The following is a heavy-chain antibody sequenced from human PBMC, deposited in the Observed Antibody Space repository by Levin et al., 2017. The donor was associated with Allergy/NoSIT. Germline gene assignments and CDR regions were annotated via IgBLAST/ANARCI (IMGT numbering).Heavy chain of an antibody. Sequence: PSETLSLTCTVSGGSISSYYWSWIRQPPGKGLEWIGYIYYSGSTNYNPSLKSRVTISVDTSKNQFSLKLSSVTAADTAVYYCAREKYSSGWYYRHWFDPWGQGTLVTVSS. CDR3: AREKYSSGWYYRHWFDP. D-gene: IGHD6-19*01. V-gene: IGHV4-59*01. CDR2: IYYSGST. J-gene: IGHJ5*02. CDR1: GGSISSYY.